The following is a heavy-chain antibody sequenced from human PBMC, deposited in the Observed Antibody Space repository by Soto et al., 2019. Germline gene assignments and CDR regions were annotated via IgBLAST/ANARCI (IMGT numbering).Heavy chain of an antibody. J-gene: IGHJ5*02. CDR1: GGSITSDHYY. CDR3: AQCRAAAGAGFDP. V-gene: IGHV4-31*03. CDR2: IYERGDT. D-gene: IGHD6-13*01. Sequence: QVQLQESGPGLVKPSETLSLTCSVSGGSITSDHYYWHWMRQRPGKGLEWIGFIYERGDTYYNPSHRSRVSVAVDTSKNQFSLNLRSVTVADTAVYLYAQCRAAAGAGFDPWGQGTQVTVSS.